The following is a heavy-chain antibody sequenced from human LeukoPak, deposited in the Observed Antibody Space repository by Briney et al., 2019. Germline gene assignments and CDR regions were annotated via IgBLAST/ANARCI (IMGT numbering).Heavy chain of an antibody. V-gene: IGHV4-34*01. J-gene: IGHJ4*02. CDR3: ARGRGIFDY. CDR1: GGSISSYY. Sequence: SETLSLTCTVSGGSISSYYWSWIRQPPGKGLEWIGEINHSGSTNYNPSLKSRVTISVDTSKNQFSLKLSSVTAADTAVYYCARGRGIFDYWGQGTLVTVSS. CDR2: INHSGST.